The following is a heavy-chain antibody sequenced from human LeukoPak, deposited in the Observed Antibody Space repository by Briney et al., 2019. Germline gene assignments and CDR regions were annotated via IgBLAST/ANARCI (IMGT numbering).Heavy chain of an antibody. D-gene: IGHD1-26*01. CDR2: IKQDGSQE. CDR1: RFTLSTYW. Sequence: PGGSLRLSCAASRFTLSTYWMSWVRQAPGKGLEWVAHIKQDGSQEYYVDSVKGRFTISRDSAKNSLYLQMNSLRAEDTAVYYCAKRGGNVGATVDYWGQGTLVTVSS. V-gene: IGHV3-7*01. CDR3: AKRGGNVGATVDY. J-gene: IGHJ4*02.